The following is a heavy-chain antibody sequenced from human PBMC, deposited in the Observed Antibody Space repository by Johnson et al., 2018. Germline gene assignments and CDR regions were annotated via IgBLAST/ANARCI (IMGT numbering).Heavy chain of an antibody. CDR3: AREPTVTFFSVDVTCYGGPMDV. CDR2: ISVGGGNK. CDR1: GSTFRNHA. J-gene: IGHJ6*02. V-gene: IGHV3-23*04. Sequence: VQLVQAGGGLVEAGVSLGLSCAASGSTFRNHAMTWVRQAPGKGLEWVSSISVGGGNKYYADSVKGRFTISSDNSNKPLYLTINSLRVEDTAVYFCAREPTVTFFSVDVTCYGGPMDVGGQGTTVTVSS. D-gene: IGHD4-17*01.